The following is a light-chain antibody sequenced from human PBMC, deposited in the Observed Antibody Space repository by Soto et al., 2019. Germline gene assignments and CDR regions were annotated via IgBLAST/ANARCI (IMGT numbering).Light chain of an antibody. Sequence: DIQMTQSPSSLSASVGDRVTITCRASQGISNYLAWYQQIPGKVHKLLISAASTLQSGVPSRFSGSGSGTDFTLTISSLQPEDVATYDCQKYTNVPAFGGGTKVEIK. CDR2: AAS. CDR3: QKYTNVPA. CDR1: QGISNY. J-gene: IGKJ4*01. V-gene: IGKV1-27*01.